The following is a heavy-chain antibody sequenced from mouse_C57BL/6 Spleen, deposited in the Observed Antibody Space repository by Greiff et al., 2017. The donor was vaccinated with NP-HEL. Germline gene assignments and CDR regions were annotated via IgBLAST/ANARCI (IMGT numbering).Heavy chain of an antibody. CDR2: IDPSDSYT. V-gene: IGHV1-69*01. D-gene: IGHD3-2*02. CDR3: ARSAAQATDY. Sequence: QVQLQQPGAELVMPGASVKLSCKASGYTFTSYWMHWVKQRPGQGLEWIGEIDPSDSYTNYNQKFKGNSTLTVDKSSSTAYMQLSSLTSEDSAVYYCARSAAQATDYWGQGTTLTVSS. J-gene: IGHJ2*01. CDR1: GYTFTSYW.